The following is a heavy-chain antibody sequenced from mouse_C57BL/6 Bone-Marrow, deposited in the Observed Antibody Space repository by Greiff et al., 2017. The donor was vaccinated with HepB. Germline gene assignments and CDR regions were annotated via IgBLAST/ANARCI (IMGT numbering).Heavy chain of an antibody. CDR2: ISNGGGST. CDR3: ARRFYHGYAMDY. CDR1: GFTFSDYY. V-gene: IGHV5-12*01. Sequence: DVMLVESGGGLVQPGGSLKLSCAASGFTFSDYYMYWVRQTPEKRLEWVAYISNGGGSTYYPDTVKGRFTISRDNAKNTLYLQMSRLKSEDTAIYYCARRFYHGYAMDYWGQGTSVTASS. J-gene: IGHJ4*01. D-gene: IGHD2-1*01.